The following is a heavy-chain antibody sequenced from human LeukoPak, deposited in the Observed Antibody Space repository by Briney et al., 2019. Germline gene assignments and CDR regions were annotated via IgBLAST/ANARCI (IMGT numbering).Heavy chain of an antibody. CDR3: ARGRYSSGWYADYYYYGMDV. D-gene: IGHD6-19*01. J-gene: IGHJ6*02. CDR2: IIPIFGTA. V-gene: IGHV1-69*13. Sequence: AASVKVSCKAPGGTFSSYAISWVRQAPGQGLEWMGGIIPIFGTANYAQKFQGRVTITADESTSTAYMELSSLRSEDTAVYYCARGRYSSGWYADYYYYGMDVWGQGTTVTVSS. CDR1: GGTFSSYA.